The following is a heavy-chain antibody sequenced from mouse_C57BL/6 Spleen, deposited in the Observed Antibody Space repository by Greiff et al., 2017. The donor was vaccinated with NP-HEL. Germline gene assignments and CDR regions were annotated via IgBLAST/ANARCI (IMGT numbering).Heavy chain of an antibody. CDR1: GYTFTSYW. J-gene: IGHJ1*03. Sequence: VQLQQPGTELVKPGASVKLSCKASGYTFTSYWMHWVKQRPGQGLEWIGNINPSNGGTNYNEKFKSKATLTVDKSSSTAYMQLSSLTSEDSAVYYCARDTTVGATDWYFDVWGTGTTVTVSS. CDR2: INPSNGGT. CDR3: ARDTTVGATDWYFDV. V-gene: IGHV1-53*01. D-gene: IGHD1-1*01.